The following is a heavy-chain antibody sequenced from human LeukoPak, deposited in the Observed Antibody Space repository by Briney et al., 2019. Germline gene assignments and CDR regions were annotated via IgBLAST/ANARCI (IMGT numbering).Heavy chain of an antibody. CDR1: GGSFSGYY. CDR3: ATKYSVAVAANPPYFDD. V-gene: IGHV4-34*01. Sequence: SETLSLTCGVYGGSFSGYYWSWIRQSPGRGLEWVGEINQSGRTNYNPSLKSRVTISVDTSKNQFSLKLTSVTAADTGVYYCATKYSVAVAANPPYFDDWGQGTLVTVSS. D-gene: IGHD6-19*01. J-gene: IGHJ4*02. CDR2: INQSGRT.